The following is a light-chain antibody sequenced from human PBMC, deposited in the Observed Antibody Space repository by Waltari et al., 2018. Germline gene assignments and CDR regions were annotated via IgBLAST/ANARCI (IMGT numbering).Light chain of an antibody. V-gene: IGLV3-10*01. CDR1: ALPKKY. CDR2: EDN. J-gene: IGLJ3*02. CDR3: YSTDDSCHHWV. Sequence: SYELTQPPSVSLSPGQTARITCSGDALPKKYAYWYQRKSGQAPVVIIYEDNERASGIPDRFSGSSSGTTASLTIRRVQVDDEGEYYCYSTDDSCHHWVFGGGTKLTVL.